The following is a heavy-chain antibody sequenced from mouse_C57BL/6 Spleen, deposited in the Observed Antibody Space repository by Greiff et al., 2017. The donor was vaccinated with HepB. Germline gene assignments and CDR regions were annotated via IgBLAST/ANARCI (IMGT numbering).Heavy chain of an antibody. CDR2: IHPNSGST. J-gene: IGHJ2*01. V-gene: IGHV1-64*01. D-gene: IGHD1-1*01. Sequence: QVQLQQPGAELVKPGASVKLSCKASGYTFTSYWMHWVKQRPGQGLEWIGMIHPNSGSTNYNEKFKSKATLTVDKSSSTAYMQLSSLTSEDSAVYYCARPTVVHYFDYWGQGTTLTVSS. CDR1: GYTFTSYW. CDR3: ARPTVVHYFDY.